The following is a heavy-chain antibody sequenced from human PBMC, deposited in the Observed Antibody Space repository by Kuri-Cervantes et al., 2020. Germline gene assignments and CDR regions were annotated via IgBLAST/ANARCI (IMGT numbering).Heavy chain of an antibody. Sequence: GGSLRLSCAASGFTFSSYGMHWVRQAPGKGLEWVAVIWYDGSNKYYADSVKGQFTISRDNSKNTLYLQMNSLRAEDTAVYYCAREDRSYLLRYWGQGTLVTVSS. CDR2: IWYDGSNK. D-gene: IGHD1-26*01. CDR1: GFTFSSYG. J-gene: IGHJ4*02. CDR3: AREDRSYLLRY. V-gene: IGHV3-33*01.